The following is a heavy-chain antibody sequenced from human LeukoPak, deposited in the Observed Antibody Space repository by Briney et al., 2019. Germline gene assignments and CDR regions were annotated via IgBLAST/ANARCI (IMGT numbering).Heavy chain of an antibody. V-gene: IGHV3-23*01. CDR1: GFTFSSYA. Sequence: PGGSLRLSCAASGFTFSSYAMSWVRQAPGKGLEWVSAISGSGGSTYYADSVQGRFTISRDNSKNTLYLQMNSLRPEDTAVYYCAEDWSNSWGSYFDYWGQGTLVTVSS. D-gene: IGHD3-16*01. J-gene: IGHJ4*02. CDR2: ISGSGGST. CDR3: AEDWSNSWGSYFDY.